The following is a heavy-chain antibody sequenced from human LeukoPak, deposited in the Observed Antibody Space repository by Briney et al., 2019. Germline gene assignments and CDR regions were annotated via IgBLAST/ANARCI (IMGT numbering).Heavy chain of an antibody. CDR1: GFTFSSYS. CDR2: ISSSSSTI. Sequence: GGSLRLSCAASGFTFSSYSMNWVRQAPGKGLEWVSYISSSSSTIYYADSVKGRFTISRDNAKNSLYLQMNSLRAEDTAVYYCAREKDSSSWYPAFDYWGQGTLVTVSS. CDR3: AREKDSSSWYPAFDY. D-gene: IGHD6-13*01. V-gene: IGHV3-48*01. J-gene: IGHJ4*02.